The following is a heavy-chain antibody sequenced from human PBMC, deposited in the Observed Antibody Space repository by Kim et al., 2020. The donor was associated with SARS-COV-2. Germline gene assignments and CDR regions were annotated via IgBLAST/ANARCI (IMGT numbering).Heavy chain of an antibody. J-gene: IGHJ1*01. V-gene: IGHV3-21*01. D-gene: IGHD2-15*01. CDR3: ARDSGSSTGVGRAFQH. Sequence: SVKGRFTISRDNAKNSLYLQMNSLRAEDTAVYYCARDSGSSTGVGRAFQHWGQGTLVTVSS.